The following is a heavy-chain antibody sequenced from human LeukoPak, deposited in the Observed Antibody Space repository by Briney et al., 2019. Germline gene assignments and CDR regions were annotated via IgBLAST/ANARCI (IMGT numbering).Heavy chain of an antibody. CDR2: IYSSGST. Sequence: SETLSLTCSVSGGSISGYYWTWIRQPPGQTLEWIGYIYSSGSTNYNPSLQSRVTMSVDASKNQFSLKLSSVTAADTAVYYCAREFHTVAVADSWGQGTLVTVSS. D-gene: IGHD6-19*01. CDR3: AREFHTVAVADS. V-gene: IGHV4-59*12. CDR1: GGSISGYY. J-gene: IGHJ4*02.